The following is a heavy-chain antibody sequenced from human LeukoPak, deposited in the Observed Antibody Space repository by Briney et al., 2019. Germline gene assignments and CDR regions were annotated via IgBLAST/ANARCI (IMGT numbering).Heavy chain of an antibody. CDR2: IGAYNGDT. CDR3: TRDHCRGDNCPSFDY. V-gene: IGHV1-18*04. Sequence: ASVKVSCKPSGYTFTSVGISWVRQAPGQGLEWRGWIGAYNGDTNYAQKFQGRVTMTTDTSTSTAYMDLRSLRSDDTAVYYCTRDHCRGDNCPSFDYWGQGTLVTVSS. J-gene: IGHJ4*02. CDR1: GYTFTSVG. D-gene: IGHD2-15*01.